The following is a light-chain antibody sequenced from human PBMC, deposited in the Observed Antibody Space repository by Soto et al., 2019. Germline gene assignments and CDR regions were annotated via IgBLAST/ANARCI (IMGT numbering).Light chain of an antibody. V-gene: IGLV2-14*01. CDR3: SSYTSSSTLEV. Sequence: LTQPASVSGSPGQSITISCTGTSIDVGGYNYVSWYQQHPGKAPKLMIYEVSNRPSGVSNRFSGSKSGNTASLTISGLQAEDEADYYCSSYTSSSTLEVFXTGTKVTVL. CDR1: SIDVGGYNY. CDR2: EVS. J-gene: IGLJ1*01.